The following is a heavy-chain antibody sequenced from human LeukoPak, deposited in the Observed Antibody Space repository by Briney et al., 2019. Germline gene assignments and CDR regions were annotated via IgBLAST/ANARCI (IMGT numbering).Heavy chain of an antibody. V-gene: IGHV3-30*18. CDR1: GFTFSSYG. J-gene: IGHJ4*02. D-gene: IGHD3-22*01. Sequence: GGSLRLSCAASGFTFSSYGMHWVRQAPGKGLEWVAVISYDGSNKYYADSVKGRFTISRDNSKNTLYLQMNSLRAEDTAVYYCAKDRGYYDSSGYFDYWGQGTLVTVSS. CDR3: AKDRGYYDSSGYFDY. CDR2: ISYDGSNK.